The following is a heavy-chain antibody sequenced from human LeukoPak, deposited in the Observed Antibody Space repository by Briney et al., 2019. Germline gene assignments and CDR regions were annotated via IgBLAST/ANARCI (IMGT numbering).Heavy chain of an antibody. V-gene: IGHV1-69*06. CDR3: ARDRRDIVLMLYACCFDP. D-gene: IGHD2-8*01. Sequence: SVKVSCKASGGTFSSYAISWVRQAPGQGLEWMGGIIPIFGTANYAQKFQGRVTITADKSTSTAYMELSSLRSEDTAVYYCARDRRDIVLMLYACCFDPWGQGTLVTVSS. J-gene: IGHJ5*02. CDR2: IIPIFGTA. CDR1: GGTFSSYA.